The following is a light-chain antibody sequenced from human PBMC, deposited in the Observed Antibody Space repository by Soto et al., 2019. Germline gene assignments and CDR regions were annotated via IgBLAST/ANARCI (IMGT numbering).Light chain of an antibody. Sequence: EIVMTQSPATLSLSPGERATLSCRPIQSVRSNLSGYKQKPGQAPRLLLFAASTRDTGIPARFRGSGSGTEFTLIICSLQSEDFEVSYCQQYNNWPRPFGKGTKVDIK. V-gene: IGKV3-15*01. J-gene: IGKJ1*01. CDR2: AAS. CDR3: QQYNNWPRP. CDR1: QSVRSN.